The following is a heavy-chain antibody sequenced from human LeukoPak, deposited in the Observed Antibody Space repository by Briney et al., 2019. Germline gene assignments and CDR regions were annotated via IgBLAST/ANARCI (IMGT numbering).Heavy chain of an antibody. CDR2: ISAYNGNT. Sequence: ASVKVSCKASGYTFTSYGISWVRQAPGQGLEWMGWISAYNGNTNYAQKFQGRVTMTRDTSISTAYMELSRLRSDDTAVYYCARESPMDVWGKGTTVTISS. CDR3: ARESPMDV. V-gene: IGHV1-18*01. CDR1: GYTFTSYG. J-gene: IGHJ6*03.